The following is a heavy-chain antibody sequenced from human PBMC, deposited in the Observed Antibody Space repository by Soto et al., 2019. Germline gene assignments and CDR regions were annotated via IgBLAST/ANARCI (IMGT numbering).Heavy chain of an antibody. CDR1: VGSFRGYY. D-gene: IGHD2-15*01. V-gene: IGHV4-34*01. Sequence: QVQLQQWGAGLLKPSETLSLTCAVYVGSFRGYYWSWIRQPPGKGLEWIGEINHSGRANYNPSLKSRGTISVDTSKNQFSLTLSSVTAADTAVYYCARGYCSGGSCYSPQGNWFDPWGQGTPVTVSS. J-gene: IGHJ5*02. CDR3: ARGYCSGGSCYSPQGNWFDP. CDR2: INHSGRA.